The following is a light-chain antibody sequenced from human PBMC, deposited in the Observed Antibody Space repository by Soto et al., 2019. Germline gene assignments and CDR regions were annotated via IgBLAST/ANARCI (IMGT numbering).Light chain of an antibody. J-gene: IGLJ3*02. CDR1: SSDVGNYNL. Sequence: QSALTQPASVSGSPGQSITISCTGTSSDVGNYNLVSWYQHHPGEAPKLMIYEGTKRPSGVSTRFSGSKSGNTASLTISGLQAEDEADYHCCSYAGSTTWVFGGGTKVTVL. CDR3: CSYAGSTTWV. CDR2: EGT. V-gene: IGLV2-23*01.